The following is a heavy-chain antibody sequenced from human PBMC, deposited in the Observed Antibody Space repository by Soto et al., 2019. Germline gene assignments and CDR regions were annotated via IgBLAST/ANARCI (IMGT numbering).Heavy chain of an antibody. CDR3: ARAPINYYGPDYYYYGMDV. J-gene: IGHJ6*02. D-gene: IGHD1-26*01. V-gene: IGHV1-3*01. Sequence: ASVKVSCKASGYTFTSYAMHWVRQAPGQRLEWMGWINAGNGNTKYSQKFQGRVTITRDTSASTAYMELSSLRSEDTAVYYCARAPINYYGPDYYYYGMDVWGQGTTVTVSS. CDR2: INAGNGNT. CDR1: GYTFTSYA.